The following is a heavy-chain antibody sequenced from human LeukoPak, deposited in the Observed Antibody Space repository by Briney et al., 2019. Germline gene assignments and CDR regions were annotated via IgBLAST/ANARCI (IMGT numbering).Heavy chain of an antibody. CDR3: ARDAYSSSWYEYFQH. D-gene: IGHD6-13*01. V-gene: IGHV3-21*04. Sequence: GGSLRLSCAASGFSFSDYDIHWVRQAPGKGLEWVSSISSSSSYIYYADSVKGRFTISRDNAKNSLYLQMNSLRAKDTAVYYCARDAYSSSWYEYFQHWGQGTLVTVSS. CDR2: ISSSSSYI. CDR1: GFSFSDYD. J-gene: IGHJ1*01.